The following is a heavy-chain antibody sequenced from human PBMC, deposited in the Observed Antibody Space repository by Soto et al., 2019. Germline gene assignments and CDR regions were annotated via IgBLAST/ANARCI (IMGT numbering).Heavy chain of an antibody. D-gene: IGHD2-15*01. CDR2: IDGVGAGT. J-gene: IGHJ4*02. V-gene: IGHV3-74*01. CDR3: ARSVDLDH. CDR1: GFTFTNYW. Sequence: PGGSLRLSCAASGFTFTNYWMHWVRQVPGKGLVWVSRIDGVGAGTSYSDSVRGRFTISRDNAENMLYLQMNSLRAEDTAVYYCARSVDLDHWGQGTLVTVSS.